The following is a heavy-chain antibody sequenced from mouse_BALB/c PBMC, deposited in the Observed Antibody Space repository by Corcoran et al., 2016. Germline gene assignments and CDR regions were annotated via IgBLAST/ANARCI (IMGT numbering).Heavy chain of an antibody. CDR3: ARCHYRLDGWFAY. J-gene: IGHJ3*01. Sequence: QVQLQQSGAELAKPGASVKMSCKASGYTFTSYWMHWVKQRPGQGLEWIGYINPSTGYTEYNQKFKDKATLTADKSSSTAYMQLSSLTSEDSAVYYCARCHYRLDGWFAYWGQGTLVTVSA. D-gene: IGHD2-14*01. CDR2: INPSTGYT. CDR1: GYTFTSYW. V-gene: IGHV1-7*01.